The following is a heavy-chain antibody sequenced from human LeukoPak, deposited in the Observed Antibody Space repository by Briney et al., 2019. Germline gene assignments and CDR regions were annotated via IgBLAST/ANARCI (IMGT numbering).Heavy chain of an antibody. V-gene: IGHV3-11*01. CDR2: ISSSAYTM. Sequence: GGSLRLSCEASGFTLSDYHMSWIRQAPGKGLEWVSQISSSAYTMHHANSVKGRFTISRDNAKNTLSLQMNSLRADDTAVYYCARLNGHYSRGVDYWGQGTPVTVSS. D-gene: IGHD2-15*01. J-gene: IGHJ4*01. CDR3: ARLNGHYSRGVDY. CDR1: GFTLSDYH.